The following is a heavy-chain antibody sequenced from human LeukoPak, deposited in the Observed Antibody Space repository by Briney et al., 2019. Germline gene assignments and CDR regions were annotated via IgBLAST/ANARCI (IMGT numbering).Heavy chain of an antibody. V-gene: IGHV3-23*01. J-gene: IGHJ5*02. CDR3: ASLYSSNWAGNWFDP. Sequence: PGGSLRLSCAASGFTFSSYAMSWVRQAPGKGLEWVSGISSSGGSTYYADSVKGRFTISRDNSKNTLDLQMNSLRAEDTAVYYCASLYSSNWAGNWFDPWGQGTLVTVSS. D-gene: IGHD6-13*01. CDR1: GFTFSSYA. CDR2: ISSSGGST.